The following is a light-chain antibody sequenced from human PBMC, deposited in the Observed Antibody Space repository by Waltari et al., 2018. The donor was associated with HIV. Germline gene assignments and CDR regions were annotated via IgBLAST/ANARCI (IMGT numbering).Light chain of an antibody. CDR1: NIGSKN. Sequence: SYELTQPLSVSVALGQTARITCGGNNIGSKNVHWYQQKPGQAPVLVIYRDSNRPSGIPERFSGSNSGNTATLTISRAQAGDEDDYYCQVWDSITVVFGGGTKLTVL. CDR2: RDS. CDR3: QVWDSITVV. V-gene: IGLV3-9*01. J-gene: IGLJ2*01.